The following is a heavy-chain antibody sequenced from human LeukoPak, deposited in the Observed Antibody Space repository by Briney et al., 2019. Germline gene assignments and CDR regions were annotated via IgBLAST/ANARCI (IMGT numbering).Heavy chain of an antibody. V-gene: IGHV1-18*01. J-gene: IGHJ4*02. CDR2: ISGYNGNT. Sequence: ASVKVSCKASGYIFSTYGISWVRQAPGQGLEWMGCISGYNGNTNYAQKLQGRVTMTTDTSTSTAYMELRSLRSDDTAVYYCARDGSGSYNPFDYWGQGTLVTVSS. CDR3: ARDGSGSYNPFDY. CDR1: GYIFSTYG. D-gene: IGHD3-10*01.